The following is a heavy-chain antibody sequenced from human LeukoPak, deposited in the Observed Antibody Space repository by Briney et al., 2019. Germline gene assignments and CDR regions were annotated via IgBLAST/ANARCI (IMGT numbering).Heavy chain of an antibody. CDR3: ARDVPEQLVGYYYYGMDV. Sequence: PGGSLRLSCAASGFTFSSYSMNWVRQAPGKGLEWVSYISSSSSTIYCADSVKGRFTISRDNAKNSLYLQMNSLRDEDTAVYYCARDVPEQLVGYYYYGMDVWGQGTTVTVSS. V-gene: IGHV3-48*02. CDR2: ISSSSSTI. D-gene: IGHD6-13*01. J-gene: IGHJ6*02. CDR1: GFTFSSYS.